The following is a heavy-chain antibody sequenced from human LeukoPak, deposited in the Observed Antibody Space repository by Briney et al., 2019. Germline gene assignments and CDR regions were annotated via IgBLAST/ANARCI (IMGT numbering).Heavy chain of an antibody. CDR1: GYTFTSYA. Sequence: ASVKVSCEASGYTFTSYAMNWVRQAPGQGLEWMGWINTNTGNPTYAQGFTGRFVFSLDTSVSTAYLQISSLKAEDTAVYYCARDHTVLRFLEWLAPGYYYYGMDVWGQGTTVTVSS. J-gene: IGHJ6*02. V-gene: IGHV7-4-1*02. D-gene: IGHD3-3*01. CDR2: INTNTGNP. CDR3: ARDHTVLRFLEWLAPGYYYYGMDV.